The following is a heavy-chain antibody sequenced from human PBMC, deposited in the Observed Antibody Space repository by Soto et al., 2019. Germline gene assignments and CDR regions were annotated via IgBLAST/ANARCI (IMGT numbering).Heavy chain of an antibody. D-gene: IGHD3-10*01. CDR1: GGSFSGYY. Sequence: PSETLSLTCAVYGGSFSGYYWSWIRQPPGKGLEWIGEINHSGSTNYNPSLKSRVTISVDTSKNQFSLKLSSVTAADTAVYYCARVRITMVRGVITKYNWFDPWGQGTLVTVSS. CDR2: INHSGST. J-gene: IGHJ5*02. V-gene: IGHV4-34*01. CDR3: ARVRITMVRGVITKYNWFDP.